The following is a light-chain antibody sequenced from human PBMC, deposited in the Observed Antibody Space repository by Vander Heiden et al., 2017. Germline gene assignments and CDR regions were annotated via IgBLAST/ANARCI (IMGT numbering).Light chain of an antibody. Sequence: QSVLTQPPSVSAAPGPRVTISCTWSSTNIGAGYDVHWYQQLPGTAPKPLISGNSNRPSGVPDRFSGSKSGTSASLAITGLQAEDEADYYCQSYDSSLSGFVVFGGGTKLTVL. J-gene: IGLJ2*01. CDR1: STNIGAGYD. V-gene: IGLV1-40*01. CDR2: GNS. CDR3: QSYDSSLSGFVV.